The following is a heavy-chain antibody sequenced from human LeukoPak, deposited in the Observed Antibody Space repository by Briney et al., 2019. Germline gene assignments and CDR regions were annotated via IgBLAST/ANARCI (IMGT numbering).Heavy chain of an antibody. V-gene: IGHV4-39*07. J-gene: IGHJ4*02. CDR1: GGSISSSSYY. Sequence: SETLSLTCTVSGGSISSSSYYWGWIRQPPGKGLEWIGSIYYSGSTYYNPSLKSRVTISVDTSKNQFSLKLSSVTAADTAVYYCARVERWRNHYYLDYWGQGTLVTVSS. D-gene: IGHD1-1*01. CDR3: ARVERWRNHYYLDY. CDR2: IYYSGST.